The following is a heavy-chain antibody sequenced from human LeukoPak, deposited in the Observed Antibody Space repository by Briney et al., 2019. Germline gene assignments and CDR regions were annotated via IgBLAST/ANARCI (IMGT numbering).Heavy chain of an antibody. CDR2: ISYDGSNK. Sequence: PGRSLRLSCAASGFTFSSYAMHWVRQAPGKGLEWVAVISYDGSNKYYADSVKGRFTISRDNSKNTLYLQMNSLRAEDTAVYYCARDQVTMIVEAAFDYWGQGTLVTVSS. D-gene: IGHD3-22*01. J-gene: IGHJ4*02. CDR3: ARDQVTMIVEAAFDY. CDR1: GFTFSSYA. V-gene: IGHV3-30-3*01.